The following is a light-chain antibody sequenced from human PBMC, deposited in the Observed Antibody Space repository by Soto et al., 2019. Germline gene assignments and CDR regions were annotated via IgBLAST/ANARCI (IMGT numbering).Light chain of an antibody. V-gene: IGLV2-14*01. CDR3: SSYTGITTLGI. J-gene: IGLJ2*01. CDR1: SRDIGAYNF. CDR2: NVS. Sequence: QSVLTQPASVSGSPGQSITISCTGTSRDIGAYNFISWYQQHPGKAPKLLIYNVSDRPTGVSKRFSGSKSGSAASLTISGLQAEDEADYYCSSYTGITTLGIFGGGTKLTVL.